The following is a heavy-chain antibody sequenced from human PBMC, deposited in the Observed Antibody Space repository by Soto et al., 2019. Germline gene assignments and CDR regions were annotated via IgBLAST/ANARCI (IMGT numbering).Heavy chain of an antibody. CDR2: SSPRGDTI. Sequence: GGSLRLSCVASGIYLANYPMHWVRPPPGKGLEWISYSSPRGDTIYYADSVEGRFTISRDNARNSLSLHMSSLRDEDSALYYCAKGPHTNVGWPYYFESWGQGVQVTVSS. J-gene: IGHJ4*02. V-gene: IGHV3-48*02. CDR3: AKGPHTNVGWPYYFES. CDR1: GIYLANYP. D-gene: IGHD6-19*01.